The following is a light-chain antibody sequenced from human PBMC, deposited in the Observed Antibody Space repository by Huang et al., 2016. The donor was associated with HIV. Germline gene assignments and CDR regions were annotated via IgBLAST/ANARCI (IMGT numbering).Light chain of an antibody. Sequence: ETVLTQSPATLSLSPGERATLSCRASQSVNSYLAWYQQKPGQTPRLLIYDASNRATGIPARFSGSGSGTDFTLTISGLQSEDSAFYFCHQYDKWPPWTFGQGTRLEI. V-gene: IGKV3-11*01. CDR2: DAS. CDR3: HQYDKWPPWT. CDR1: QSVNSY. J-gene: IGKJ1*01.